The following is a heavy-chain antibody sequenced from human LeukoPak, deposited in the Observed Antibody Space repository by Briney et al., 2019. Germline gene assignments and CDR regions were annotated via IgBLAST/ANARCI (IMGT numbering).Heavy chain of an antibody. J-gene: IGHJ6*03. CDR1: GGSFSGYY. Sequence: SETLSLTCAVYGGSFSGYYWSWIRQPPGKGLEWIGEINHSGSTNYNPSLKSRVTISVDTSKNQFSLKLSSVTAADTAVYYCARGRVVVVAATFYSYYYYMDVWGKGTTVTVSS. V-gene: IGHV4-34*01. CDR3: ARGRVVVVAATFYSYYYYMDV. D-gene: IGHD2-15*01. CDR2: INHSGST.